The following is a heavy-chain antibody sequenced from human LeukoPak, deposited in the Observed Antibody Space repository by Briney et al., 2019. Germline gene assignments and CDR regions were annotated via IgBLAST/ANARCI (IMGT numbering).Heavy chain of an antibody. Sequence: SETLSLTCTVSGGSISGYFWSWIRQPPGEGLEWIGYIHYSGTTTYNPSLNSRATISVDTSKNQFSLRLSPVTAADTAVYYCARYGITIVRGGKYYFDSWGQGTLVTVSS. J-gene: IGHJ4*02. CDR1: GGSISGYF. CDR3: ARYGITIVRGGKYYFDS. V-gene: IGHV4-59*08. D-gene: IGHD3-10*01. CDR2: IHYSGTT.